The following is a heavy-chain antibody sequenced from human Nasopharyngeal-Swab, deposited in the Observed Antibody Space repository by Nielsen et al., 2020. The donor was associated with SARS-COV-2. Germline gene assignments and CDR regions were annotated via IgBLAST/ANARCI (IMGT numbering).Heavy chain of an antibody. CDR1: GFTFRSYS. D-gene: IGHD3-3*01. CDR2: ISSSSSTI. J-gene: IGHJ6*02. CDR3: ARGPTILGGHASRMDV. Sequence: GGSLRLSCEASGFTFRSYSMNWVGQAPGKGLEWVSYISSSSSTIYYADSVKGRFTISRDNAKNSLYLQMNSLRDEDTAVYYCARGPTILGGHASRMDVWGQGTTVTVSS. V-gene: IGHV3-48*02.